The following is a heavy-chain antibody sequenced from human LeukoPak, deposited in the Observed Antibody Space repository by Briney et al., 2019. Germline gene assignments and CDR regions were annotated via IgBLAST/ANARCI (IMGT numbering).Heavy chain of an antibody. CDR1: GFTLSSYA. V-gene: IGHV3-64*01. Sequence: PGGSLRLSCAASGFTLSSYAMHWVRQAPGKGLEYVSAISNGGGSTHYANSVKGKFTISRDNSKNTLYLQMGSPRAEDMAVYYCARPYYDIWSAYVYWGQGTLVTVSS. J-gene: IGHJ4*02. CDR2: ISNGGGST. D-gene: IGHD3-3*01. CDR3: ARPYYDIWSAYVY.